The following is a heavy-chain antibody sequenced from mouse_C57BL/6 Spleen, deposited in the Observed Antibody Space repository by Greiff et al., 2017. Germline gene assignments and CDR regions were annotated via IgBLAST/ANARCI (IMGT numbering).Heavy chain of an antibody. CDR3: ARQDGNYFDY. Sequence: EVKLMESGGGLVKPGGSLKLSCAASGFTFSSYTMSWVRQTPEKRLEWVATISGGGGNTYYPDSVKGRFTISRDNAKNTLYLQMSSLRSEDTALYYCARQDGNYFDYWGQGTTLTVSS. CDR2: ISGGGGNT. D-gene: IGHD2-1*01. CDR1: GFTFSSYT. J-gene: IGHJ2*01. V-gene: IGHV5-9*01.